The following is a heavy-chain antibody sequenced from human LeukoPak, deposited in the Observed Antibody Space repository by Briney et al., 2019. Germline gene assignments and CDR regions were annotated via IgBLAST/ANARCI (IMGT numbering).Heavy chain of an antibody. CDR2: ISYDGSNK. V-gene: IGHV3-30*03. J-gene: IGHJ4*02. Sequence: GGSLRLSCAASGFAFNYAWVSCVRQDPGKGREWVAVISYDGSNKYYADSVKGRFTTSRDNSKNTLYLQMNSLRAEDTAVYYCARGGKYPRYGDYDGAYDYWGQGTLVTVSS. CDR1: GFAFNYAW. CDR3: ARGGKYPRYGDYDGAYDY. D-gene: IGHD4-17*01.